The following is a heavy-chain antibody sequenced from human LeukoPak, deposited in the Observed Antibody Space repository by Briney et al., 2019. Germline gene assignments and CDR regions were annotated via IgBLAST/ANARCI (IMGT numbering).Heavy chain of an antibody. Sequence: GASVTVSFKSSGYTFLNYGISWVRQAPGQGPELMGWISPYSGNTDYAQRLQGRVILTTDTSTTTAFMELRSLRSDDTAVYYCARTSGVSVVGSPYYFDYWGQGTLVTVSS. CDR1: GYTFLNYG. J-gene: IGHJ4*02. V-gene: IGHV1-18*01. CDR2: ISPYSGNT. CDR3: ARTSGVSVVGSPYYFDY. D-gene: IGHD2-2*01.